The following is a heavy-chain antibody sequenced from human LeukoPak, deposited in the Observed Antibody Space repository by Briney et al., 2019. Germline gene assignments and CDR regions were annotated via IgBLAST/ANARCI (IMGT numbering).Heavy chain of an antibody. Sequence: SQTLSLTXTVSGGSISSGSYYWSWIGQPAGKGLEWIGRIYTSGSTNYNPSLKSRVTISVDTSKNQFSLKLSSVTAADTAVYYCARATGYFDYWGQGTLVTVSS. CDR2: IYTSGST. J-gene: IGHJ4*02. CDR1: GGSISSGSYY. CDR3: ARATGYFDY. V-gene: IGHV4-61*02.